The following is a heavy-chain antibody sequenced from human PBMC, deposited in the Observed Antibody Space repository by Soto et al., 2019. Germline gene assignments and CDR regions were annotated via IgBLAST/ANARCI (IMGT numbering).Heavy chain of an antibody. CDR2: IYHSGAT. CDR1: GDSITSSNW. Sequence: PSETLSLTCAVSGDSITSSNWWICVRQAPGKGLEWIGEIYHSGATTYNPSLKSRATISVDPSNNHFSLKLTSVTAADTAVYFCARDPGTGNDYWGRGNXVPVSS. V-gene: IGHV4-4*02. CDR3: ARDPGTGNDY. J-gene: IGHJ4*02.